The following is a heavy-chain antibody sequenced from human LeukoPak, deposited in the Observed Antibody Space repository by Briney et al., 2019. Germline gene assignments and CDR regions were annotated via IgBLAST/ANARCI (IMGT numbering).Heavy chain of an antibody. Sequence: GESLQISCKGSGYNFTNYWIAWVRQMPGKGLEWMGIIYPGDSDTRYSPSFQGQVTISADKSISTAYLQWSSLKASDTAIYYCARRGYSYATDYWGQGTLVTVSS. CDR2: IYPGDSDT. D-gene: IGHD5-18*01. CDR1: GYNFTNYW. J-gene: IGHJ4*02. CDR3: ARRGYSYATDY. V-gene: IGHV5-51*01.